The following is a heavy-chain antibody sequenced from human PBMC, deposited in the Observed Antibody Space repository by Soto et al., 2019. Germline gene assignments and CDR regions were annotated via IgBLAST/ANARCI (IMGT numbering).Heavy chain of an antibody. CDR3: AYGGSCDY. V-gene: IGHV3-48*03. D-gene: IGHD1-26*01. Sequence: EVQLVESGGGLVQPGGSLRLSCAASGFSFNTYEMNWVRQAPGKGLEWVSYISSSGSTIYYADSVKGRFTVSRDNGKNALYLQMNSLRAEDTAVYYCAYGGSCDYWGQGTQVTVSS. J-gene: IGHJ4*02. CDR1: GFSFNTYE. CDR2: ISSSGSTI.